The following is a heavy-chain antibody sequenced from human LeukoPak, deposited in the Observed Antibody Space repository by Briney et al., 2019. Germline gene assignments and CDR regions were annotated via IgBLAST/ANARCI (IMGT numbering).Heavy chain of an antibody. Sequence: ASVKVSCKASGYTFTGYYMHWVRQAPGQGLEWMGRINPNSGGTNYAQKFQGRVTMTRDTSISTAYMELSRLRSDDTAVYYCARDPEGSSDAFDIRGQGTMVTVSS. D-gene: IGHD6-6*01. CDR1: GYTFTGYY. J-gene: IGHJ3*02. V-gene: IGHV1-2*06. CDR3: ARDPEGSSDAFDI. CDR2: INPNSGGT.